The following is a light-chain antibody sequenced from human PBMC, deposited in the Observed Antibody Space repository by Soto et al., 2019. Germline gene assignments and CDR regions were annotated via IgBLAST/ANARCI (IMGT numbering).Light chain of an antibody. Sequence: DIQMTQYPSTLSASVGDRVTITCRASQSISTWLAWYQQEPGKAPKLLIHKASSLQSGVPSRFSGSGSGTDFTLTISSLHPDDFATYYCQQYNSYSPTLGQGTKVDIK. CDR3: QQYNSYSPT. J-gene: IGKJ1*01. V-gene: IGKV1-5*03. CDR2: KAS. CDR1: QSISTW.